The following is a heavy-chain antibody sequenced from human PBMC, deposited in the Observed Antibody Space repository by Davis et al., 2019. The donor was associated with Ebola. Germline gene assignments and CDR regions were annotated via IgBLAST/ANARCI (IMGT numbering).Heavy chain of an antibody. D-gene: IGHD2-8*01. CDR2: IYPGDSET. J-gene: IGHJ4*02. CDR1: GYTFTSYW. Sequence: GESLKISCKGSGYTFTSYWIAWVRQVPAKGLEWMGSIYPGDSETRYSPSFQGQATISPDKSTSTAYLQWTSLKASDTAMYYCARGLPFNGGVFDYWGQGVLVTVSS. V-gene: IGHV5-51*01. CDR3: ARGLPFNGGVFDY.